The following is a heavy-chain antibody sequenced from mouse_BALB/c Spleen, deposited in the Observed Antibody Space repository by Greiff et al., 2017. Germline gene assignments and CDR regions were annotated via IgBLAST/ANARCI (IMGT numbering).Heavy chain of an antibody. D-gene: IGHD1-1*01. V-gene: IGHV5-6-4*01. Sequence: EVMLVESGGGLVKPGGSLKLSCAASGFTFSSYTMSWVRQTPEKRLEWVATISSGGSYTYYPDSVKGRFTISRDNAKNTLYLQMSSLKSEDTAMYYCTRAVKSFDYWGQGTTLTVSS. CDR1: GFTFSSYT. CDR3: TRAVKSFDY. J-gene: IGHJ2*01. CDR2: ISSGGSYT.